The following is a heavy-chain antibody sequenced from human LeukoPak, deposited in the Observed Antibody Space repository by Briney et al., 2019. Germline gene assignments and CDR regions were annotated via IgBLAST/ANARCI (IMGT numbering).Heavy chain of an antibody. CDR2: ISWNSGRI. CDR1: GFAFDDYG. D-gene: IGHD1-26*01. Sequence: GRSLRLSCAASGFAFDDYGMHWVRQAPGKGLEWVSGISWNSGRIGYGDSVKGRFTISRDVAKNSLYLQMNSLRVEDTALYYCAKDAPSGSYFFDYWGQGTLVTVSS. V-gene: IGHV3-9*01. CDR3: AKDAPSGSYFFDY. J-gene: IGHJ4*02.